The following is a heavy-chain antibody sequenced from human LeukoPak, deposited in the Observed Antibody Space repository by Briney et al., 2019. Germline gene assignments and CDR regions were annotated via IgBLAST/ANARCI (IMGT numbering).Heavy chain of an antibody. CDR3: ARKAPYSNIVVVPAATGYYYGMDV. Sequence: SVKLSCKASGGTFSSYAISWVRQAPGQGLEWMGGITPIFGTANYAQKFQGRVTITADESTSTAYMELSSLRSEDTAVYYCARKAPYSNIVVVPAATGYYYGMDVWGQGTTVTVSS. CDR1: GGTFSSYA. J-gene: IGHJ6*02. D-gene: IGHD2-2*01. V-gene: IGHV1-69*13. CDR2: ITPIFGTA.